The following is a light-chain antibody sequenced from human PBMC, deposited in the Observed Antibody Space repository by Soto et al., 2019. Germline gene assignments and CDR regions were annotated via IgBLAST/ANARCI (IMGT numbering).Light chain of an antibody. CDR1: QGMSNY. Sequence: DTQMTQSPSSLSASVGDRVTITCRASQGMSNYLAWYQQKPGKPPKLLIYGASTLQSGVPSRFSGSGSGTDVTLTISSLQPEDVATYYCQKYNSAPLFGGGTKVEIK. V-gene: IGKV1-27*01. CDR2: GAS. CDR3: QKYNSAPL. J-gene: IGKJ4*01.